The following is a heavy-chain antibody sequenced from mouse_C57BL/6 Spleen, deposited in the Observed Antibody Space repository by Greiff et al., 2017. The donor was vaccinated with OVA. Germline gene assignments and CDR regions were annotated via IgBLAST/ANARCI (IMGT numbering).Heavy chain of an antibody. J-gene: IGHJ2*01. CDR1: GYTFTSYW. CDR3: ARRSSGYGFDY. Sequence: QVQLQQPGAELVRPGSSVKLSCKASGYTFTSYWMHWVKQRPIQGLEWIGNIDPSDSETHYNQKFKDKATLTVDKSSSTAYMQLSSLTSEDSAVYYCARRSSGYGFDYWGQGTTLTVSS. V-gene: IGHV1-52*01. D-gene: IGHD3-2*02. CDR2: IDPSDSET.